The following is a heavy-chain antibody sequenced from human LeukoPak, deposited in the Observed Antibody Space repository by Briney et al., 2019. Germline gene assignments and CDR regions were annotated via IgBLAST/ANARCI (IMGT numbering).Heavy chain of an antibody. V-gene: IGHV5-51*01. CDR2: IFPGDSDT. Sequence: GESLKISCEGSGYSFTSYWIGWVRHMPGKGLEWLGIIFPGDSDTRYSPSFQGQVTISADKSIRTAYLQWSSLKASDTAMYYCARPPYSGSYYYFDYWGQGTLVTVSS. CDR1: GYSFTSYW. CDR3: ARPPYSGSYYYFDY. D-gene: IGHD1-26*01. J-gene: IGHJ4*02.